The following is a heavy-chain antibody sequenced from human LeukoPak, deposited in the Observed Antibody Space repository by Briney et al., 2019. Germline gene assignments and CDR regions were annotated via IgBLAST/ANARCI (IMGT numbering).Heavy chain of an antibody. Sequence: QSGGSLRLSCAASGFTFSSYAMSWVRQAPGKGLEWVSAISGSGGSTYYADSVKGRFTISRDNSKNTLYLQMNSLRAEDTAVYYCAKDPVKTPYYYDSSGYSGGLFDYWGQGTLVTVSS. V-gene: IGHV3-23*01. J-gene: IGHJ4*02. CDR2: ISGSGGST. D-gene: IGHD3-22*01. CDR3: AKDPVKTPYYYDSSGYSGGLFDY. CDR1: GFTFSSYA.